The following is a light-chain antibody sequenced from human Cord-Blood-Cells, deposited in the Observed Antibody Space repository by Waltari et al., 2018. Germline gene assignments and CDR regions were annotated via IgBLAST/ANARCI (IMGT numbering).Light chain of an antibody. V-gene: IGLV2-14*01. CDR3: SSYTSSSTRV. Sequence: QSALTQPASVSGSPGQSITISCTGTSSDVGGYNYVSWYQQHPGKAPKLMIYDVSNRPSGVSKCFSGSKSGTTAPLTISGLKAEDAADYYCSSYTSSSTRVFGTGTKVTVL. J-gene: IGLJ1*01. CDR1: SSDVGGYNY. CDR2: DVS.